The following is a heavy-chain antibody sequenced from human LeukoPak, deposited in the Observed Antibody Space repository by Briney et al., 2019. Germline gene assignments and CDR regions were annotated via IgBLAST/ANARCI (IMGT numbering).Heavy chain of an antibody. J-gene: IGHJ4*02. CDR1: GFSFSGST. V-gene: IGHV3-73*01. D-gene: IGHD5-18*01. CDR2: ISGKGKGYAT. Sequence: GGSLRLSCAASGFSFSGSTMHWVRQASGKGLEWVGHISGKGKGYATAYAASVKGRFTISRDDSRNTAYLQMSSLRAEDTAVYYCAKDHSYGVQIDYWGQGTLVSVSS. CDR3: AKDHSYGVQIDY.